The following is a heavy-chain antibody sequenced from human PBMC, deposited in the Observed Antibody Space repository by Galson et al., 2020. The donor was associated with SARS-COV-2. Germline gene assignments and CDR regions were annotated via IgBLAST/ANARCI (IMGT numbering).Heavy chain of an antibody. CDR1: GGSFSGYY. J-gene: IGHJ6*03. D-gene: IGHD2-2*01. CDR3: ARKDLVIVPTTKWGDDYYYYYMDV. CDR2: INDSGST. Sequence: SETLSLTCAVYGGSFSGYYWSWIRQTPGKGLEWIGEINDSGSTNYNPSLKSRGTISVDTSKNQFSLKLSYVTAADTAIYYCARKDLVIVPTTKWGDDYYYYYMDVWGKGTTVTVSS. V-gene: IGHV4-34*01.